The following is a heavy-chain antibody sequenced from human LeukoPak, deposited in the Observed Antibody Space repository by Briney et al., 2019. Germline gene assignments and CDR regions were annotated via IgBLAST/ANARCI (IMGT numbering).Heavy chain of an antibody. CDR2: MNPNSGNT. CDR1: GYTFTSYD. J-gene: IGHJ4*02. Sequence: VASVKVSCKASGYTFTSYDINWVRQATGQGLEWMGWMNPNSGNTGYAQKFQGRVTITRNTSISTAYMELSSLRSEDTAVYYCARLWFGESLLLDYWGQRTLVTVSS. V-gene: IGHV1-8*03. D-gene: IGHD3-10*01. CDR3: ARLWFGESLLLDY.